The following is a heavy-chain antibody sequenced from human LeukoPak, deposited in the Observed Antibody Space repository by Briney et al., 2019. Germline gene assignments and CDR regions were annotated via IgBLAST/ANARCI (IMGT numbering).Heavy chain of an antibody. CDR2: INPNSGGT. J-gene: IGHJ6*02. CDR3: ARGYCSSTSCYEAYYYGMDV. V-gene: IGHV1-2*02. D-gene: IGHD2-2*01. CDR1: GYTFTGYY. Sequence: ASVGVSCTASGYTFTGYYMHWVRQAPGQGLEWMGWINPNSGGTNYAQTFQGRVTMTRDTSISTAYMELSRLRSDDTAVYYCARGYCSSTSCYEAYYYGMDVWGQGTTVTVSS.